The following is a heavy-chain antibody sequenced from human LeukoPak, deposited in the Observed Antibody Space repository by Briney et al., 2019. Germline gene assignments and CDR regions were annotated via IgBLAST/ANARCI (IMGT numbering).Heavy chain of an antibody. CDR2: IGGPLNDI. CDR3: ARDWRSTSSPQYYFGIDV. J-gene: IGHJ6*02. V-gene: IGHV3-21*01. D-gene: IGHD2-2*01. CDR1: GFTFSLYT. Sequence: GGSLRLSCAGTGFTFSLYTMTWVRQTPGRGLEWVSSIGGPLNDIHYSNKVKGRFAISRDNAMNSLHLQMSSLRVEDTAVYYCARDWRSTSSPQYYFGIDVWGQGTTVTVSS.